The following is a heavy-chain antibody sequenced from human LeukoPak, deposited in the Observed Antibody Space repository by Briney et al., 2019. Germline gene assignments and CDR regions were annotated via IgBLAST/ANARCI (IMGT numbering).Heavy chain of an antibody. V-gene: IGHV3-23*01. J-gene: IGHJ4*02. CDR2: ISPAGGTT. Sequence: GGSLRLSCAVSGFTFSSEAMGWVRQLPGGGLEWVSTISPAGGTTYYAESMKGRFTISRDNSKSTLYLQMNSLRVEDTAVYYCTKVRSGSSSWALRVLDYWGQGALVTVSS. D-gene: IGHD6-13*01. CDR1: GFTFSSEA. CDR3: TKVRSGSSSWALRVLDY.